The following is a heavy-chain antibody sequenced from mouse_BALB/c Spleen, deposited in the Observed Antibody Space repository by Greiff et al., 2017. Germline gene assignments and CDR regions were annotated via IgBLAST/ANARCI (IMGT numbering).Heavy chain of an antibody. CDR2: IYPGSGST. CDR3: TRRGYGHFDY. CDR1: GYTFTSYW. V-gene: IGHV1S22*01. D-gene: IGHD1-1*02. Sequence: LQHPGSELVRPGASVKLSCKASGYTFTSYWMHWVKQRPGQGLEWIGNIYPGSGSTNYDEKFKSKATLTVDTSSSTAYMQLSSLTSEDSAVYYCTRRGYGHFDYWGQGTTLTVSS. J-gene: IGHJ2*01.